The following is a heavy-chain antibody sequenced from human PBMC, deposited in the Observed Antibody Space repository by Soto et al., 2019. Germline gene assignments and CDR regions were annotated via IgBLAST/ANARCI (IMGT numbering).Heavy chain of an antibody. V-gene: IGHV1-24*01. J-gene: IGHJ5*02. CDR1: GYTFTTYY. CDR2: FDPEDGET. CDR3: ATGDSNWFDP. Sequence: ASVKVSCKASGYTFTTYYMHWVRQAPGKGLEWMGGFDPEDGETIYAQKFQGRVTMTEDTSTDTAYMELSSLRSEDTAVYYCATGDSNWFDPWGQGTLVTVSS. D-gene: IGHD2-21*02.